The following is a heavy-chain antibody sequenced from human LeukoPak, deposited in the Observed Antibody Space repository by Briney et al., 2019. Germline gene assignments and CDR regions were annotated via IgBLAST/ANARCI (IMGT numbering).Heavy chain of an antibody. J-gene: IGHJ5*02. CDR2: MYSRGDT. D-gene: IGHD6-13*01. CDR3: ARDAPQVPAAGVLAS. CDR1: GFTVSDNY. Sequence: GGSLRLSCAASGFTVSDNYMSWVRQAPGKGLEWVSVMYSRGDTYYANSVKGRFTFSRDISKNTLYLHMNGLRTEDTAMYYCARDAPQVPAAGVLASWGQGTLVTVSS. V-gene: IGHV3-53*01.